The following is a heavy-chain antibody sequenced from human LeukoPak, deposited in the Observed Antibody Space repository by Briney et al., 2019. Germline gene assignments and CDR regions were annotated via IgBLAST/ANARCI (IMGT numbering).Heavy chain of an antibody. D-gene: IGHD5-18*01. J-gene: IGHJ2*01. CDR3: AKDTAMAPDGYFDL. CDR2: ISWNSGSI. V-gene: IGHV3-9*01. CDR1: GFTFDDYA. Sequence: GRSLRLSCAASGFTFDDYAMHWVRQAPGKGLEWVSGISWNSGSIGYADSVKGRFTISRDNAKNSLYLQMNSLRAEDTALYYCAKDTAMAPDGYFDLWGRGTLVTVSS.